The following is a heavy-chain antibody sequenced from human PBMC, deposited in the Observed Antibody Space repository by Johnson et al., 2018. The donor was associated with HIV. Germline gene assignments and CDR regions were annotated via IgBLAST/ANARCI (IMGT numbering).Heavy chain of an antibody. CDR1: GFTFNNYG. CDR3: ARAGVVFSTASHDAFDI. J-gene: IGHJ3*02. V-gene: IGHV3-30*02. CDR2: IRYDGSNK. D-gene: IGHD2-21*01. Sequence: QVQLVESGGGVVQPGRSLRLSCAASGFTFNNYGMHWVRQAPGKGLEWVAFIRYDGSNKYYADSVKGRFTISRDNSKNTLYLQMNSLRAEDTAVYYCARAGVVFSTASHDAFDIWGQGTMVTVSS.